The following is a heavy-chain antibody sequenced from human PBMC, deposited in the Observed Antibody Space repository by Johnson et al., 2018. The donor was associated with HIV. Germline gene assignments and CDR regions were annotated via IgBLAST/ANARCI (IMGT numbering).Heavy chain of an antibody. V-gene: IGHV3-66*02. CDR1: GFTVSSSY. Sequence: VQLVESGGGLVQPGGSLRLSCVVSGFTVSSSYLTWVRQAPGTGLAWVSLISSSGTPDYADSVQGRFTISSDTSRHALYLQMNSLRVEDTAVYYCEKDWDRWLQQPGEAFDIWGQGTMVTVSS. J-gene: IGHJ3*02. D-gene: IGHD5-24*01. CDR2: ISSSGTP. CDR3: EKDWDRWLQQPGEAFDI.